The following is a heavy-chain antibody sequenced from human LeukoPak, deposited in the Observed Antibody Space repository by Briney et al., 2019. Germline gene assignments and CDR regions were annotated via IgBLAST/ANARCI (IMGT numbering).Heavy chain of an antibody. CDR3: AKDYFSSSYFDY. Sequence: GGSLRLSCAASGFTFSTYGMHWVRLAPGKGLGWVTFIHYDGSNKYYADSVKGRFTISRDNSKNTLYLQMNSLRAEDTAVYYCAKDYFSSSYFDYWGQGTLVTVSS. D-gene: IGHD6-6*01. J-gene: IGHJ4*02. V-gene: IGHV3-30*02. CDR1: GFTFSTYG. CDR2: IHYDGSNK.